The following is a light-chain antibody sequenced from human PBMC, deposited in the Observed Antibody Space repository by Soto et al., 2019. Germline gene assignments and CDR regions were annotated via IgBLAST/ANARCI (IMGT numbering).Light chain of an antibody. CDR1: SSDVGGYNY. V-gene: IGLV2-14*01. CDR2: EVS. J-gene: IGLJ1*01. Sequence: QSALTQPASVSGSPGQSITISCTGTSSDVGGYNYVSWYQQHPGKAPKLMIYEVSNRPSGVSNRFSGSKSGNTASLTISGLQAEDEADYYCSSYTSSSTHLCVFGNGTKVTV. CDR3: SSYTSSSTHLCV.